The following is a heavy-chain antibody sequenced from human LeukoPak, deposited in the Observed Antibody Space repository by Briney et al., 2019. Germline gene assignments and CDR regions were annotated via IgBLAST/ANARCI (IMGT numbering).Heavy chain of an antibody. CDR1: GGSISSGGYY. J-gene: IGHJ4*02. Sequence: SQTLSLTRTVSGGSISSGGYYWSWIRQHPGKGLEWIGYIYYSGSTYYNPSLKSRVTISVDTSKNQFSLKLSSVTAADTAVYYCARVGWEMTLWFGESYYFDYWGQGTLVTVSS. CDR3: ARVGWEMTLWFGESYYFDY. V-gene: IGHV4-31*03. D-gene: IGHD3-10*01. CDR2: IYYSGST.